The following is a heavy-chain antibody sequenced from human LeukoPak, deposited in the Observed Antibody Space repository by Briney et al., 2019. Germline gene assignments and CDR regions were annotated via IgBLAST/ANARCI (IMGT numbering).Heavy chain of an antibody. J-gene: IGHJ4*02. D-gene: IGHD3-10*01. V-gene: IGHV3-23*01. CDR1: GFTFSSYS. CDR3: AKDRSPLDY. CDR2: ISGSGGST. Sequence: GGSLRLSCAASGFTFSSYSMNWVRQAPGKGLEWVSDISGSGGSTYYADSVKGRFTISRDNSKNTLYLQMNSLRAEDTAVYYCAKDRSPLDYWGQGTLVTVSS.